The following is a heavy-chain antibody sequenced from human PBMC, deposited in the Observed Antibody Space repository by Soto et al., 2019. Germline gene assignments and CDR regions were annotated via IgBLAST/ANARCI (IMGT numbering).Heavy chain of an antibody. CDR1: GYTFTSYG. J-gene: IGHJ4*02. V-gene: IGHV1-18*01. CDR3: ARDLGYALPDY. CDR2: ISAYNGNT. Sequence: ASVKVSCKASGYTFTSYGISWVRQAPGQGLEWMGWISAYNGNTNYAQKFQGRVTITRDTSASTAYMELSSLRSEDTAVYYCARDLGYALPDYWGQGTLVTVSS. D-gene: IGHD2-15*01.